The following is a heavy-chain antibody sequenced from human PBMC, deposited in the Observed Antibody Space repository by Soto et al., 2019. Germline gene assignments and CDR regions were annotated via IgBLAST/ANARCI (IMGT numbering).Heavy chain of an antibody. CDR1: GYTFTDYD. D-gene: IGHD6-13*01. V-gene: IGHV1-2*06. CDR2: INSHSGAT. Sequence: ASVKVSCKTAGYTFTDYDINWVRQAPGQGLEWMGRINSHSGATTYAQKFQDRVTMTRDTSIRTANMELSSLRADDTAVYYCVTSIAPADPLGPWGQGNLVTVT. CDR3: VTSIAPADPLGP. J-gene: IGHJ5*02.